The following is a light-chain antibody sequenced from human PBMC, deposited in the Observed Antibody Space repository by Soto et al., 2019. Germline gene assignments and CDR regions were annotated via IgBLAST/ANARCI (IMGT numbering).Light chain of an antibody. J-gene: IGLJ1*01. CDR2: EVS. CDR1: SSDVGAYNY. V-gene: IGLV2-8*01. Sequence: QSVLTQPPYASGSRGQSLAISCTGTSSDVGAYNYVAWYQQHPGKVPKLMIYEVSKRPSGVPDRFSGSKSGNTASLTVSGLQADDEADYYCSSYAGSDVFVFGTGTKVTVL. CDR3: SSYAGSDVFV.